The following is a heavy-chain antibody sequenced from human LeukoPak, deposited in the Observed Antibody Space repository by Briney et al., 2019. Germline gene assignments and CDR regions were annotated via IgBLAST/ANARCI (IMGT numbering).Heavy chain of an antibody. CDR1: GFTFSNYA. CDR3: AREGSCSSRRCSGFDY. J-gene: IGHJ4*02. CDR2: ISGSGGST. D-gene: IGHD2-2*01. Sequence: GGSLRLSCAASGFTFSNYAMSRVRQAPGKGLEWVSAISGSGGSTYYADSLKGPFTISRDNSKNTLYLQMTSLRAEDTDIYYCAREGSCSSRRCSGFDYWGPGTLVTVSS. V-gene: IGHV3-23*01.